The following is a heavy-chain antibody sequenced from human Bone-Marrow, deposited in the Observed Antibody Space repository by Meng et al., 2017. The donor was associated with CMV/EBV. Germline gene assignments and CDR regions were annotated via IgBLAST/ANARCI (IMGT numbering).Heavy chain of an antibody. CDR2: INHSGST. D-gene: IGHD4-11*01. J-gene: IGHJ6*02. V-gene: IGHV4-34*01. CDR1: GGSFNNYY. CDR3: ARGFYSDYPGNGMDV. Sequence: DGGSFNNYYWSWSRQPPGKELEWIGEINHSGSTNYNPSLKSRVTMSVDTSKNQFSLKLSSVTAADTAVYYCARGFYSDYPGNGMDVWGQGTMVTVSS.